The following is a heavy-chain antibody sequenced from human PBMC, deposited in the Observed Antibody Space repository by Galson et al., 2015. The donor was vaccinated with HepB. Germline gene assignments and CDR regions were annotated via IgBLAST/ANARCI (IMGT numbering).Heavy chain of an antibody. V-gene: IGHV3-21*01. CDR2: ISSSSSFI. Sequence: SLRLSCAASGFTFRSYSMNWVRQAPGKGLEWVSSISSSSSFIYYADSVKGRFTISRDNAKNSLYLQMNSLRAEDTAVYYCARDMEVLWFGELFAFDYWGQGTLVTVSS. J-gene: IGHJ4*02. CDR3: ARDMEVLWFGELFAFDY. D-gene: IGHD3-10*01. CDR1: GFTFRSYS.